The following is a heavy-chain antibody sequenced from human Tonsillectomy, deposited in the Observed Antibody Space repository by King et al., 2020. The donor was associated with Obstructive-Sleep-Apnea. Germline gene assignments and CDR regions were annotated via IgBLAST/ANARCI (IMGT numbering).Heavy chain of an antibody. D-gene: IGHD3-16*01. Sequence: VQLVESGGGLVQPGGSLRLSCAASGFIFSSYSMNWVRQAPGKGLEWVSYISRDTTTIYYADSVKGRFTISRDNTKNSLYLQMNSLRAEDTAVYYCTSTFYAVIMQSKRFKNYSGLDAWGQGTTVTVS. CDR2: ISRDTTTI. V-gene: IGHV3-48*04. CDR3: TSTFYAVIMQSKRFKNYSGLDA. CDR1: GFIFSSYS. J-gene: IGHJ6*02.